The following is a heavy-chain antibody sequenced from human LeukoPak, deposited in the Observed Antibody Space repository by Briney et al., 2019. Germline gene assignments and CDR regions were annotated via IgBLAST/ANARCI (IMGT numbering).Heavy chain of an antibody. CDR2: INSDGIST. CDR1: GFTFSWYW. D-gene: IGHD1-26*01. V-gene: IGHV3-74*01. J-gene: IGHJ4*01. CDR3: ARDASSGSYYTDYFDY. Sequence: GGSLRLSCAASGFTFSWYWMRWVRQAPGKGLVWVSRINSDGISTSYADSVKGRFTISRDNAKNTLYLQMNSLRAEDTAVYYCARDASSGSYYTDYFDYWGHGTLVTVSS.